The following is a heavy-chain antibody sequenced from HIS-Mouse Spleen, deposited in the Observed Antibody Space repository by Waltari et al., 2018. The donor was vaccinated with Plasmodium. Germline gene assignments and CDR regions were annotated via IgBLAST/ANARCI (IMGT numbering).Heavy chain of an antibody. CDR1: GGSISSYY. V-gene: IGHV4-4*07. CDR2: IYTSGST. CDR3: ARDRGWDEGATADAFDI. D-gene: IGHD1-26*01. Sequence: QVQLQESGPGLVKPSETLSLTCTVPGGSISSYYWTWIRQPAGKGLEWIGRIYTSGSTNYNPSLKSRVTMSVDTSKNQFSLKLSSVTAADTAVYYCARDRGWDEGATADAFDIWGQGTMVTVSS. J-gene: IGHJ3*02.